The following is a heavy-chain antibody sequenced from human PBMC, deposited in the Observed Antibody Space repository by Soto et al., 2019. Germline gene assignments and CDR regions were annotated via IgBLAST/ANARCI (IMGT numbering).Heavy chain of an antibody. CDR1: GGSIFTYY. Sequence: SETLSLTCPVSGGSIFTYYWNWFRQPPGKGLEFIGYIYYSGSTNYNPSLKSRVTISVDTSKNQFSLKLTSVTAADTAVYYCAGIDFWSGMRAYGMDVWGQGTTVTVSS. J-gene: IGHJ6*02. CDR2: IYYSGST. CDR3: AGIDFWSGMRAYGMDV. D-gene: IGHD3-3*01. V-gene: IGHV4-59*01.